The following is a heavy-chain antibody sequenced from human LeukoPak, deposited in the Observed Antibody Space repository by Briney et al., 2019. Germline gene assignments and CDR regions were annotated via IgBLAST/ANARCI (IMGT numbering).Heavy chain of an antibody. Sequence: GESLKISCKGSGYSFTSYWIGWVRQMPGKGLEWMGIIYPGDSDTRYSPSFQGQVTISADKSISTAYLQWGSLKASDTAMYYCARTSTGTSPYDAFDIWGQGTMVTVSS. CDR1: GYSFTSYW. CDR2: IYPGDSDT. V-gene: IGHV5-51*01. D-gene: IGHD1-1*01. CDR3: ARTSTGTSPYDAFDI. J-gene: IGHJ3*02.